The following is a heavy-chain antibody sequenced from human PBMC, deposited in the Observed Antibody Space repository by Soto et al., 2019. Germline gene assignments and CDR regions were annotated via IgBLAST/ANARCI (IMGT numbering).Heavy chain of an antibody. Sequence: PGHALNRSSKGSGYRFTSYWSALVRQMPGEGLAWMGIIYPRDSDARYRPSFQGQVTMAAGKSVSTAYLQWSSLQATDTAMYYCTRPRSGGYRLGDYGMEGWRKGSRGTV. D-gene: IGHD2-15*01. CDR1: GYRFTSYW. J-gene: IGHJ6*01. CDR2: IYPRDSDA. CDR3: TRPRSGGYRLGDYGMEG. V-gene: IGHV5-51*01.